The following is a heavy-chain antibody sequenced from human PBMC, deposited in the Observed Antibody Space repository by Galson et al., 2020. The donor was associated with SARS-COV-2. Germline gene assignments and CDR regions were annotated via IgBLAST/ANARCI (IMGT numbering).Heavy chain of an antibody. J-gene: IGHJ4*02. CDR1: GGSINSYY. V-gene: IGHV4-59*01. CDR2: IYYSGST. Sequence: SETLSLTCTVSGGSINSYYWSWIRQPPGKGLEWIGYIYYSGSTNYNPSLKSRVTIAVDTSKNQFSLKLSSVTAADTAVYYCARGCAYWGQGTLVAVAS. D-gene: IGHD2-15*01. CDR3: ARGCAY.